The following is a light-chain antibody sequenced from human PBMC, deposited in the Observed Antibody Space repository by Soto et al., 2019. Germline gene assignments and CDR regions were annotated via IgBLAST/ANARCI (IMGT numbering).Light chain of an antibody. CDR1: SSNNGNNY. CDR3: GTWDSSLSAVV. J-gene: IGLJ2*01. V-gene: IGLV1-51*01. Sequence: QSVLTQPPSVSAAPGQKVTISCSGSSSNNGNNYVSWYQQFPGTAPKLLIYDNNKRPSGIPDRFSGSKSGTSATLDITGLQTGDEADYYCGTWDSSLSAVVFGGGTKLTVL. CDR2: DNN.